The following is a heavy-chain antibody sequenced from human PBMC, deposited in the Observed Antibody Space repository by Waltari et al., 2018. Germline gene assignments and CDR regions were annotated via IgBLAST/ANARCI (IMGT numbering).Heavy chain of an antibody. D-gene: IGHD3-3*01. J-gene: IGHJ5*02. V-gene: IGHV4-34*01. CDR2: IRHPGST. CDR1: GASFSDYY. Sequence: QVQLQQWGAGLLGPSETLSLTCAVYGASFSDYYWGWVRQPPGKGLEWIGQIRHPGSTNYNPSLKSRVTISIDTPRSQFSLRLSSVTAADTALYFCTRGGNYDFWSHRPFVDPWGQGTLVIVSS. CDR3: TRGGNYDFWSHRPFVDP.